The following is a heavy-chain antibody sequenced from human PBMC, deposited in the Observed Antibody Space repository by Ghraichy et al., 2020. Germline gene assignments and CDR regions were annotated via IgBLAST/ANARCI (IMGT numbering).Heavy chain of an antibody. V-gene: IGHV3-21*01. J-gene: IGHJ4*02. D-gene: IGHD3-22*01. Sequence: GGSLRLSCAASGFTFTTYSMNWVRQAPGKGLEWVSSISGSGGSIYYADSVRGRFTISRDNAKNSLYLQMNSLRAEDTAVYFCARDTNFDSAGYFFDCWGQGTQVTVSS. CDR2: ISGSGGSI. CDR3: ARDTNFDSAGYFFDC. CDR1: GFTFTTYS.